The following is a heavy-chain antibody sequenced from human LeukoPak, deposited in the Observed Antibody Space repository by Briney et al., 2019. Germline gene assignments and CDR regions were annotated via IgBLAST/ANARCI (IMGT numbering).Heavy chain of an antibody. CDR3: ARGRITMVRGVISGVLNWFDP. CDR2: ISAYNGNT. J-gene: IGHJ5*02. CDR1: GYTFTSYG. Sequence: ASVKVSCKASGYTFTSYGISWVRQAPGQGLEWMGWISAYNGNTNYAQKLQDRVTMTTDTSTSTAYMELRSLRSDDTAVYYCARGRITMVRGVISGVLNWFDPWGQGTLVTVSS. D-gene: IGHD3-10*01. V-gene: IGHV1-18*01.